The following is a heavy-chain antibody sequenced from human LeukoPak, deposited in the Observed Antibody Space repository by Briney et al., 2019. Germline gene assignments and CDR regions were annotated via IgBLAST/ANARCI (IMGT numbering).Heavy chain of an antibody. D-gene: IGHD3/OR15-3a*01. V-gene: IGHV4-59*01. CDR1: GGSISSYY. Sequence: SETLSLTCSVSGGSISSYYWSWIRQPPGKGLEWIGYIYYSGSTNYNSSLKSRVIISVDTSKNQFSLKLTSVTAADTAVYYCARQGDWTGHYFDYWGQGTLVTVSS. CDR2: IYYSGST. CDR3: ARQGDWTGHYFDY. J-gene: IGHJ4*02.